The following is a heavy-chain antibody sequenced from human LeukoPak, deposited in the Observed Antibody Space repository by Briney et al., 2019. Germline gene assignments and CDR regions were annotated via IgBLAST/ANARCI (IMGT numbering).Heavy chain of an antibody. CDR1: GFTFSSYG. D-gene: IGHD4-23*01. J-gene: IGHJ6*02. CDR3: AKDAGDPTTVVTRAYYYYYGMDV. V-gene: IGHV3-30*18. Sequence: GSLRLSRAASGFTFSSYGMHWVRQAPGKGLEWVAVISYDGSNKYYADSVKGRFTISRDNSKNTLYLQMNSLRAEDTAVYYCAKDAGDPTTVVTRAYYYYYGMDVWGQGTTVTVSS. CDR2: ISYDGSNK.